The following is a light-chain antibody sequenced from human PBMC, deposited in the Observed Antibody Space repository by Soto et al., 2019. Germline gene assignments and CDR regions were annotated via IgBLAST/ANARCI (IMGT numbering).Light chain of an antibody. CDR2: GTS. CDR3: QQYGSSRPIT. CDR1: QSLSSNH. J-gene: IGKJ5*01. V-gene: IGKV3-20*01. Sequence: EIVLTQSPGTLSLSPGERATLSCRASQSLSSNHLGWYFAWYQQNPGQTPRLLIYGTSSRATGIPDRFSGSGSGTDFTLTISRLEPEDFAVYYCQQYGSSRPITFGQGTRLEMK.